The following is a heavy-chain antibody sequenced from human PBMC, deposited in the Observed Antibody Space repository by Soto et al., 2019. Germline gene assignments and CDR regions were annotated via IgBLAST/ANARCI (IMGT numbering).Heavy chain of an antibody. CDR1: GYTFTSYG. CDR2: ISAYNGNT. D-gene: IGHD5-12*01. Sequence: QVQLVQSGAEVKKPGSSVKVSCKASGYTFTSYGISWVRQAPGQGLEWMGWISAYNGNTNYAQKLQGRVTMTTDTSTSTAYMELRSLRSDDTAVYYCARDQLRQGGGGPPRGYYYGMDVWGQGTTVTVSS. V-gene: IGHV1-18*01. CDR3: ARDQLRQGGGGPPRGYYYGMDV. J-gene: IGHJ6*02.